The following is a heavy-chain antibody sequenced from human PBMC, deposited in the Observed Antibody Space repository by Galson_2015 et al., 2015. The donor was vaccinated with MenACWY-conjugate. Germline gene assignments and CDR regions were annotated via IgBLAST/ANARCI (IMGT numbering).Heavy chain of an antibody. CDR2: IYPGDSDT. Sequence: QSGAEVKKPGESLKISCKGSGYTFTSNWIGWVRQMPGKGLEWMGIIYPGDSDTRYTPSFQGHVTISADKSINTAYLQWGSLEASSAAMYYCARQGFGSSSLDYCGQGTLVTVAS. CDR3: ARQGFGSSSLDY. D-gene: IGHD6-6*01. V-gene: IGHV5-51*01. CDR1: GYTFTSNW. J-gene: IGHJ4*02.